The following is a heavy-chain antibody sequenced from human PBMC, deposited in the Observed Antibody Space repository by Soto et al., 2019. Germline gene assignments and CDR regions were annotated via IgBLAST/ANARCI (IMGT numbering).Heavy chain of an antibody. J-gene: IGHJ4*02. V-gene: IGHV2-26*01. CDR3: ARAPTRYCSGGSCYARHFDY. D-gene: IGHD2-15*01. CDR2: IFSNDEK. CDR1: GFSLSNARMG. Sequence: SCPTLVNPTETLTLTCTVSGFSLSNARMGVSWIRQPPGKALEWLAHIFSNDEKSYSTSLKSRLTISKDTSKSQVVLTMTNMDPVDTATYYCARAPTRYCSGGSCYARHFDYWGQGTLVTVPQ.